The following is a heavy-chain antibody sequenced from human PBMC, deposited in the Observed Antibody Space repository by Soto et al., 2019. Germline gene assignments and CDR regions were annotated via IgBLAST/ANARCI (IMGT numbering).Heavy chain of an antibody. Sequence: QVQLQESGPGLVKPSGTLSLTCAVSGGSISSSNWWTWVRQPPGKGLEWIGEIYHTGSTNNNPSLKRHITISVDKTKNQFSFKVTSVTAADTAVYYCARDEATTTKMGGLDLWGQGITVIVSS. J-gene: IGHJ6*02. CDR3: ARDEATTTKMGGLDL. D-gene: IGHD4-4*01. CDR2: IYHTGST. V-gene: IGHV4-4*02. CDR1: GGSISSSNW.